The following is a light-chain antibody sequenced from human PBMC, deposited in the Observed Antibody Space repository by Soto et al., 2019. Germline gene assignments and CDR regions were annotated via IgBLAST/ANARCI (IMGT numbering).Light chain of an antibody. J-gene: IGKJ1*01. V-gene: IGKV1-39*01. CDR1: QSISSY. Sequence: DIQMTQSPSSLSASVGDRVTITCRASQSISSYLNWYQQKPGKAPKLLIYAASTLQRGVPSRFSGSGSGPDFTLTISSLQPEDFATYYCQESYSTPRWTFGQGTKVDI. CDR3: QESYSTPRWT. CDR2: AAS.